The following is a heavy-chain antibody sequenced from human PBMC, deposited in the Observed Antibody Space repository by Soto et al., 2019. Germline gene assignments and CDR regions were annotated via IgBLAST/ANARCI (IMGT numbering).Heavy chain of an antibody. Sequence: ASVKVSCKASGYTFTSYGISWVRQAPGQGLEWMGWISAYNGNTNYAQKLQGRVTMTTDTSTSTAYMELRSLRSDDPAVYYCARIYGSGRAGGPFDYWGQGTLVTVSS. J-gene: IGHJ4*02. V-gene: IGHV1-18*04. CDR1: GYTFTSYG. CDR3: ARIYGSGRAGGPFDY. CDR2: ISAYNGNT. D-gene: IGHD3-10*01.